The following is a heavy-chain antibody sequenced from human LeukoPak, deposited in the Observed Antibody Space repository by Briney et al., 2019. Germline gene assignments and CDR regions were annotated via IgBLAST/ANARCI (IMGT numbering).Heavy chain of an antibody. D-gene: IGHD5-24*01. J-gene: IGHJ5*02. Sequence: GGSLRLSCAASGFTLSIYRKKGVRQAPGKGGEWVSSISSSSSYIYYSDSVNGRFTISTDNSKNSLYLQMNSLRAEDTAVYYCARDSSGYIRTDFDPWGQGTLVTVSS. V-gene: IGHV3-21*01. CDR1: GFTLSIYR. CDR3: ARDSSGYIRTDFDP. CDR2: ISSSSSYI.